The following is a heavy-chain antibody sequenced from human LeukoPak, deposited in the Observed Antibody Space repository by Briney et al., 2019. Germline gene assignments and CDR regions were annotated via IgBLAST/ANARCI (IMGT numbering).Heavy chain of an antibody. Sequence: GGSLRLSCAASGFTFSSYWMSWVRQAPGKGLEGVANIKQDGRGKYYVDSVKGRFTISRDNAKNSLYLQMHSLRAEDTAVYYCARDLRAGYSSSWLYYYYYYGMDVWGQGTTVTVSS. CDR1: GFTFSSYW. J-gene: IGHJ6*02. CDR3: ARDLRAGYSSSWLYYYYYYGMDV. D-gene: IGHD6-13*01. V-gene: IGHV3-7*01. CDR2: IKQDGRGK.